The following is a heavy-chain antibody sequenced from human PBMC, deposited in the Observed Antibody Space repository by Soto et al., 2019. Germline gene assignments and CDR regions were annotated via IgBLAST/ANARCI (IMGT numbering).Heavy chain of an antibody. CDR2: IRSKANSYAT. D-gene: IGHD2-8*01. J-gene: IGHJ6*02. CDR3: TRREDIVLMVFVRPYYSYCMDV. Sequence: GGSLRLSCAASGFTFSGSAMHWVRQASGKGLEWVGRIRSKANSYATAYAASVKGRFTISRDDSKNTAYLQMNSLKTEDTAVYYCTRREDIVLMVFVRPYYSYCMDVPCQGTTAPVS. V-gene: IGHV3-73*01. CDR1: GFTFSGSA.